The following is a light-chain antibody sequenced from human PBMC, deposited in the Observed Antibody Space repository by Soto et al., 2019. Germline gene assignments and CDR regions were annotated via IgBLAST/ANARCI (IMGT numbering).Light chain of an antibody. V-gene: IGKV3-11*01. J-gene: IGKJ2*01. CDR1: QSVSIY. CDR3: QQRSNWPPYT. CDR2: DAS. Sequence: EIVLTQSPATLSLSPGERATLSCRASQSVSIYLAWYQQRPGQAPGLLIYDASNRATGIPARFSGSGSGTDFTLTISSLEPEDFAVYYCQQRSNWPPYTFGQGTKLDIK.